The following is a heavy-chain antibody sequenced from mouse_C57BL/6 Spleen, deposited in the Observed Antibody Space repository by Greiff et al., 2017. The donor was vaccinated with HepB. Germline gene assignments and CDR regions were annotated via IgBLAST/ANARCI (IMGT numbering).Heavy chain of an antibody. CDR2: IYPRDGST. V-gene: IGHV1-85*01. D-gene: IGHD1-1*01. J-gene: IGHJ1*03. Sequence: QVQLKESGPELVKPGASVKLSCKASGYTFTSYDINWVKQRPGQGLEWIGWIYPRDGSTKYNEKFKGKATLTVDTSSSTAYMELHSLTSEDSAVYFCYYYGSSGYFDVWGTGTTVTVSS. CDR1: GYTFTSYD. CDR3: YYYGSSGYFDV.